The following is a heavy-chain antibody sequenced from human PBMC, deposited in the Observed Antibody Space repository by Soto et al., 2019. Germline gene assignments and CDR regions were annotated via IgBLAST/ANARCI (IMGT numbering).Heavy chain of an antibody. CDR3: ARPIEGYSSSPPYGMDV. CDR2: IIPIFGTA. J-gene: IGHJ6*01. V-gene: IGHV1-69*01. D-gene: IGHD6-6*01. CDR1: GGTFSSYA. Sequence: QVQLVQSGAEVKKPGSSVKVSCKASGGTFSSYAISWVRQAPGQGLEWMGGIIPIFGTANYAQKFQGRVTITADESTSTAYMELSSLRSEDTAVYYCARPIEGYSSSPPYGMDVWGKGPRSPSPQ.